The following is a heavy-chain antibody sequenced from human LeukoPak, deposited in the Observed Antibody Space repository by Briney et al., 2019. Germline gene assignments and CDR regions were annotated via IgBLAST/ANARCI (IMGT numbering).Heavy chain of an antibody. Sequence: SCKASGYTFSSYGMHWVRQAPGKGLEWVAVIWYDGSNKYYADSVKGRFTISRDNSKNTLYLQMNSLRAEDTAVYYCAKEAHSGSYFDYWGQGTLVTVSS. J-gene: IGHJ4*02. V-gene: IGHV3-33*06. CDR3: AKEAHSGSYFDY. D-gene: IGHD3-22*01. CDR2: IWYDGSNK. CDR1: GYTFSSYG.